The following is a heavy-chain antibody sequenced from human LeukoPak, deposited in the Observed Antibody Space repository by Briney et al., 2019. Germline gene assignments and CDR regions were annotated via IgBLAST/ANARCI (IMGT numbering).Heavy chain of an antibody. D-gene: IGHD5-24*01. CDR2: LSYDGSTT. Sequence: PGGSLRLSCAASGFTFRTYPIHWVCQAPGKGLEWVAVLSYDGSTTYYADSVKGRFTFSRGSSENTVFLQMNSLRAEDSAVYYCAKSLEMATVMSAFDYWGQGTLVTVSS. V-gene: IGHV3-30*04. J-gene: IGHJ4*02. CDR3: AKSLEMATVMSAFDY. CDR1: GFTFRTYP.